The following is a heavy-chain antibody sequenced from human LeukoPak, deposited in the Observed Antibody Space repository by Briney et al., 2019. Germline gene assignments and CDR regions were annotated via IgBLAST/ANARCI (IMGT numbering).Heavy chain of an antibody. J-gene: IGHJ3*02. V-gene: IGHV3-21*01. D-gene: IGHD3-22*01. CDR2: ISSSSSYI. Sequence: GGSLRLSCAASGFTFSSYSMNWVRQAPGKGLEWVLSISSSSSYIYYADSVKGRFTISRDNAKNSLYLQMNSLRAEDTAVYYCARGLIHYYDSSGYYPRAFDIWGQGTMVTVSS. CDR1: GFTFSSYS. CDR3: ARGLIHYYDSSGYYPRAFDI.